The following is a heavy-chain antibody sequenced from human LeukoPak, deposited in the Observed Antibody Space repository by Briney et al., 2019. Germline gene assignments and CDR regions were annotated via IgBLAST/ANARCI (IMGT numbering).Heavy chain of an antibody. CDR3: AKTDGGYYYYYYYMDV. J-gene: IGHJ6*03. V-gene: IGHV3-43D*03. Sequence: GGSLRLSCAASGFTFDDYAMHWVRQAPGKGLEWVSLISWDGGSTYYADSVKGRFTISRDNSKNTLYLQMDSLRTEDTAVYYCAKTDGGYYYYYYYMDVWAKGTTVTISS. CDR2: ISWDGGST. CDR1: GFTFDDYA. D-gene: IGHD4-17*01.